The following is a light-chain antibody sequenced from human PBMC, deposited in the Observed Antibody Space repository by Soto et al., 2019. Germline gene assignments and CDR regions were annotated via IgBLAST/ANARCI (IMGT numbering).Light chain of an antibody. J-gene: IGLJ1*01. CDR3: SSYTSSSTYV. CDR1: SSDVGGYNY. V-gene: IGLV2-14*01. Sequence: ALTQPASVSGSPGQSITISCTGTSSDVGGYNYVSWYQQHPGKAPKLMIYEVSNRPSGVSNRFSGSKSGNTASLTISGLQAEDEADYYCSSYTSSSTYVFGTGTKLTVL. CDR2: EVS.